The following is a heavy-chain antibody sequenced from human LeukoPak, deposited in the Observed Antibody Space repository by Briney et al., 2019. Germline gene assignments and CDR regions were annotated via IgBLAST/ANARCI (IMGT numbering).Heavy chain of an antibody. CDR1: GGSFSGYY. CDR3: ARGHCSGGNCYRYGMDV. V-gene: IGHV4-30-4*08. CDR2: IYYSGST. D-gene: IGHD2-15*01. J-gene: IGHJ6*02. Sequence: SETLSLTCAVYGGSFSGYYWSWIRQPPGKGLEWIGYIYYSGSTYYNPSLKSRVTISEDTSKNQFSLKLSSVTAADTAVYYCARGHCSGGNCYRYGMDVWGQGTTVTVSS.